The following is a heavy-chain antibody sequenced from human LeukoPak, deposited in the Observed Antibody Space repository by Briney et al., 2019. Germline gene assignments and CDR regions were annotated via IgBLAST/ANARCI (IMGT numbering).Heavy chain of an antibody. J-gene: IGHJ4*02. CDR3: ARSGGVVTATFYFDY. CDR2: ISAYNGNT. V-gene: IGHV1-18*01. D-gene: IGHD2-21*02. Sequence: ASVKVSCKASGYTFTSYGISWVRQAPGQGLEWMGWISAYNGNTNCAQKPQGRVTMTTDTSTSTAYMELRSLRSDDTAVYYCARSGGVVTATFYFDYWGQGTLSPSPQ. CDR1: GYTFTSYG.